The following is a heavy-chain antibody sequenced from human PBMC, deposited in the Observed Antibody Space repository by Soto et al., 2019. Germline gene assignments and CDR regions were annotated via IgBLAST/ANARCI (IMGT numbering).Heavy chain of an antibody. CDR2: ISADNGNT. V-gene: IGHV1-18*01. J-gene: IGHJ1*01. Sequence: QVKLVQSGAEVKKPGASVMVSCQASGYSFNNYLISWVRQAPGQGPEWVGWISADNGNTNYGQKFLGRVTMTIDTSTSTAYMDLRSLRSYDTAVYCCARVYYDSSGFYHEEHWRQASLVTVSS. CDR3: ARVYYDSSGFYHEEH. D-gene: IGHD3-22*01. CDR1: GYSFNNYL.